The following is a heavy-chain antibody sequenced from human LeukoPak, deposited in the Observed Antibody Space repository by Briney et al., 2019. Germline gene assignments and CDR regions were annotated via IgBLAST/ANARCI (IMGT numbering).Heavy chain of an antibody. Sequence: PSETLSLTCTVSGGSISSTFYYWGWIRQPPGKGLEWIASVYYSGSTYYNPSLKSRVTISVDTSKNQFSLKLSSVTAADTAVYYCARGGYYDSSGYYRPSGAFDIWGQGTMVTVSS. J-gene: IGHJ3*02. V-gene: IGHV4-39*07. CDR1: GGSISSTFYY. CDR3: ARGGYYDSSGYYRPSGAFDI. CDR2: VYYSGST. D-gene: IGHD3-22*01.